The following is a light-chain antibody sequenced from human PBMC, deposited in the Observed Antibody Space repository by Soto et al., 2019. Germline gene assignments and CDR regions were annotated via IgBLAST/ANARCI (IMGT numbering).Light chain of an antibody. J-gene: IGLJ1*01. CDR1: SSDVGGYNY. V-gene: IGLV2-14*01. CDR2: DVS. Sequence: QSALTQPASVSGSPGQSITISCTGTSSDVGGYNYVSWYQQHPGKAPKLMIYDVSNRPSGVSNRFSGSKSGNTASLTISGRQAEDEADYYCSSYTSSSTLDVFGTGTKVTVL. CDR3: SSYTSSSTLDV.